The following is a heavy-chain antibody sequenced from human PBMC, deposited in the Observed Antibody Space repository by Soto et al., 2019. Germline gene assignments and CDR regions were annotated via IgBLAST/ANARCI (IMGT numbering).Heavy chain of an antibody. J-gene: IGHJ4*02. CDR1: GFTFSNYA. CDR3: AKDGAGAGTFDY. D-gene: IGHD6-19*01. CDR2: ISSNGGTK. Sequence: QVQLVESGGGVVQPGRSLRLSCAASGFTFSNYAMQWVRQAPGKGLEWVGVISSNGGTKFYVDSVQGRFTISRDNSKNTLYLQMTSLRIEDTAVYFCAKDGAGAGTFDYWGQGTLVTVSS. V-gene: IGHV3-30*18.